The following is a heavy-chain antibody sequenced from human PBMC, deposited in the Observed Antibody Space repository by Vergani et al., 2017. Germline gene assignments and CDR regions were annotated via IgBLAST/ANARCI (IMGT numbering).Heavy chain of an antibody. CDR1: GFTFDDYA. Sequence: EVQLVESGGGLVQPGRSLRLSCAASGFTFDDYAMHWARQAPGKGLEWVSGISWNSGSIGYADSVKGRFTISRDNAKNSRYLQMNSLRAEDTALYYCAKDMERCSGGSCYRVDWYFDLWGRGTLVTVSS. J-gene: IGHJ2*01. V-gene: IGHV3-9*01. CDR2: ISWNSGSI. D-gene: IGHD2-15*01. CDR3: AKDMERCSGGSCYRVDWYFDL.